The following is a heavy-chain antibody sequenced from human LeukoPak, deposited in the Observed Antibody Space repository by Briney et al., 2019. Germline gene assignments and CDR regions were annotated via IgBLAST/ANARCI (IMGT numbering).Heavy chain of an antibody. D-gene: IGHD2-15*01. V-gene: IGHV4-59*08. CDR2: IYYSGST. J-gene: IGHJ4*02. Sequence: PSETLSLTCTVSGGSISSYYWSWIRQPPGKGLEWIGYIYYSGSTNYNPSLKSRVTISVDTSKNQFSLKLSSVTAADTAVYYCARLGCSGGSCYLGFDYWGQGTLVTVSS. CDR3: ARLGCSGGSCYLGFDY. CDR1: GGSISSYY.